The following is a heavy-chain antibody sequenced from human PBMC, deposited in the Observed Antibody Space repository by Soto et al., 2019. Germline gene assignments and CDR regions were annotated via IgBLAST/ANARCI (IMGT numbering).Heavy chain of an antibody. J-gene: IGHJ6*03. D-gene: IGHD6-19*01. CDR3: ARASSGYTRGYYYYMDV. CDR2: TYYRSKWYN. CDR1: GDSVSSNSAA. V-gene: IGHV6-1*01. Sequence: SPTLSLTCAISGDSVSSNSAAWNWIRQSPSRGLEWLGRTYYRSKWYNDYAVSVKSRITINPDTSKNQFSLQLNSVTPEDTAVYYCARASSGYTRGYYYYMDVWGKGTTVTVSS.